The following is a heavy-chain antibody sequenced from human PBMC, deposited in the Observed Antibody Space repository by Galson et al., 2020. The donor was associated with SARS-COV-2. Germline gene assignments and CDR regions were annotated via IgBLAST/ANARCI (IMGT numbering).Heavy chain of an antibody. Sequence: TCTVSGDSIRDTMYYWGWIRQPPGKGLEWIGSINYSGSTYYNPSLRSRVTISVDTSKSQFSLRLTSVTAADTAVYFCARGQSSRRPIHPYYFDSCGQGTLVTVSS. CDR3: ARGQSSRRPIHPYYFDS. V-gene: IGHV4-39*07. CDR1: GDSIRDTMYY. J-gene: IGHJ4*02. D-gene: IGHD5-18*01. CDR2: INYSGST.